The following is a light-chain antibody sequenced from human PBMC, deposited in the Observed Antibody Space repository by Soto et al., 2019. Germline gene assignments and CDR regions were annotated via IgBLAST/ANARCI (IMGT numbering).Light chain of an antibody. CDR2: RAS. V-gene: IGKV3-15*01. CDR3: QQYNDWPLT. J-gene: IGKJ4*01. CDR1: QNIYYN. Sequence: ILLTQSPATLSVSPGESGTLSCRASQNIYYNVAWYQHRHGQAPRLLIYRASTRDTGVPARFSGSGSGTECTLPISRLQSEDSAVYYCQQYNDWPLTFGGGTKVDIK.